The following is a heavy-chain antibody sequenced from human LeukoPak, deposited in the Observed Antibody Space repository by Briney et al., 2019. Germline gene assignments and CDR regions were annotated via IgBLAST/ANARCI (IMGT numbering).Heavy chain of an antibody. V-gene: IGHV4-4*07. Sequence: SETLSLTCTLSGGSISSYYWSWIRQPAGEGREWSGRIYTSGSTNYNPSLKSRVTMSVDTSKNKFSLKLSSVTAADTAVYSCARDGSGGLLDYYYGMDVWGQGTTVTVSS. J-gene: IGHJ6*02. CDR1: GGSISSYY. CDR2: IYTSGST. D-gene: IGHD6-19*01. CDR3: ARDGSGGLLDYYYGMDV.